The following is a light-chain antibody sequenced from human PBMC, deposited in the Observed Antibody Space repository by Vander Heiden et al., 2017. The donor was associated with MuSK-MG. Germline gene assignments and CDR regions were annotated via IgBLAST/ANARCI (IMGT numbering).Light chain of an antibody. CDR3: SQAVQIPLT. J-gene: IGKJ3*01. CDR1: QSLLHANGNIY. Sequence: DIVMTQSPLSLPVTPGEPASISCRSSQSLLHANGNIYLDWYLQKPGQSPQLLIFLTSNRVSGVPDTFSGSGSGTDFTLRIIRVEAEDVGVYYCSQAVQIPLTFGHGTTVNIK. V-gene: IGKV2-28*01. CDR2: LTS.